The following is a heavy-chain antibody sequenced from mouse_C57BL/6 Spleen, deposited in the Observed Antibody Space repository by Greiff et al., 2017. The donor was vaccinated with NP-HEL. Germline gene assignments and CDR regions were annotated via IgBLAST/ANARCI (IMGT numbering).Heavy chain of an antibody. Sequence: QVQLKEPGAELVRPGSSVKLSCKASGYTFTSYWMDWVKQRPGQGLEWIGNIYPSDSETHYNQKFKDKATLTVDKSSSTAYMQLSSLTSEDSAVYDCAMQRGYYYGSSYWYFDVWGTGTTVTVSS. CDR1: GYTFTSYW. D-gene: IGHD1-1*01. CDR2: IYPSDSET. CDR3: AMQRGYYYGSSYWYFDV. V-gene: IGHV1-61*01. J-gene: IGHJ1*03.